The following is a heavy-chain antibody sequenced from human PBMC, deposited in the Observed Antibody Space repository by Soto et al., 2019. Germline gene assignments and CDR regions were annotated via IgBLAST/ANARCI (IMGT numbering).Heavy chain of an antibody. Sequence: GGSLRLSCAASGLTFSSYWMHWVRQAPGKGLVWVSRINSDGSSTSYADSVKGRFTISRDNAKNTLYLQMNSLRAEDTAVYYCARRTVSPYYYYGMDVWGQGTTVTVSS. CDR3: ARRTVSPYYYYGMDV. J-gene: IGHJ6*02. CDR1: GLTFSSYW. CDR2: INSDGSST. V-gene: IGHV3-74*01.